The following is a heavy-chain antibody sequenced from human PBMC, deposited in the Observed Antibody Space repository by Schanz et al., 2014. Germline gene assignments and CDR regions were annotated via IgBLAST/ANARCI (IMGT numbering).Heavy chain of an antibody. J-gene: IGHJ3*02. Sequence: EVQLLESGGGLVQPGGSLRLSCAASGFTFSSYAMTWVRQAPGMGLEWVSAISGRDGSTYYADSVRGRFTISRDNSKNTLYLQMNTLRAEDTAVYYCARKMKLGVYGGKGHDSLDIWGQGTMVAGSS. V-gene: IGHV3-23*01. CDR3: ARKMKLGVYGGKGHDSLDI. CDR1: GFTFSSYA. D-gene: IGHD4-17*01. CDR2: ISGRDGST.